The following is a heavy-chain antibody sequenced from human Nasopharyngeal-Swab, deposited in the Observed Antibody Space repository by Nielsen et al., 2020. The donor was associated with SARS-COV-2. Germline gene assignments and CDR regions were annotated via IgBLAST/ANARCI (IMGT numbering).Heavy chain of an antibody. J-gene: IGHJ4*02. CDR3: ARDIGAWFRELRY. D-gene: IGHD3-10*01. CDR2: IWYDGSNK. V-gene: IGHV3-33*01. CDR1: GFTFSSYG. Sequence: SLKISCAASGFTFSSYGMHWVRQAPGKGLEWVAVIWYDGSNKYYADSVKGRFTISRDNFKNTLYLQMNSLRAEDTAVYYCARDIGAWFRELRYWGQGTLVTVSS.